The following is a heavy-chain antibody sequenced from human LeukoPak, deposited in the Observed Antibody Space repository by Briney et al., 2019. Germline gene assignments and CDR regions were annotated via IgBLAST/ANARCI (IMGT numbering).Heavy chain of an antibody. CDR2: INSRSTSK. D-gene: IGHD4-17*01. V-gene: IGHV3-21*01. Sequence: PGGSLRLSCAASGFTFSTYSINWVRQAPGRGLEWVSSINSRSTSKDYADSVKGRFTISRDNTKNSVYLDMNSLRAEDTAVYYCARNFGDYFGGRAFDIWGQGTMVTVSS. CDR3: ARNFGDYFGGRAFDI. J-gene: IGHJ3*02. CDR1: GFTFSTYS.